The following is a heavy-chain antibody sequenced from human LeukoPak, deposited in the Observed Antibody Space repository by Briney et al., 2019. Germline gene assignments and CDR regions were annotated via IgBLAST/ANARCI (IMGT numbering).Heavy chain of an antibody. J-gene: IGHJ4*02. Sequence: PLETLSLTCTVSGGSISSYYWSWIRQPPGKGLEWIGYIYYSGSTNYNPSLKSRVTISVDTSKNQFSLKLSSVTAADTAVYYCARQMVRHFDYWGQGTLVTVSS. CDR3: ARQMVRHFDY. CDR1: GGSISSYY. D-gene: IGHD3-10*01. CDR2: IYYSGST. V-gene: IGHV4-59*08.